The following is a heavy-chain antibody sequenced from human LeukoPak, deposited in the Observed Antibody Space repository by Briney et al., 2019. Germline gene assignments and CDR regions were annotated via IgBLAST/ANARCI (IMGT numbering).Heavy chain of an antibody. CDR2: IYYSRST. CDR1: GDSISSYK. Sequence: PSESLSLTCTVSGDSISSYKWSWIRQPPGKGLERIGYIYYSRSTNYHPSLKSRVTISVATSKNQFSLKLSCVTADNTAVYYCARWRSSSWYYFDYWGRGTLVTVSS. V-gene: IGHV4-59*08. CDR3: ARWRSSSWYYFDY. J-gene: IGHJ4*02. D-gene: IGHD6-13*01.